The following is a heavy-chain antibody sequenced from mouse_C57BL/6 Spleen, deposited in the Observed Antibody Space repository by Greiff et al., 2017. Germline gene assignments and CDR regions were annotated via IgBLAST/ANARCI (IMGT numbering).Heavy chain of an antibody. D-gene: IGHD2-3*01. Sequence: EVQWVESGGGLVQPKGSLKLSCAASGFSFNTYAMNWVRQAPGKGLEWVARIRSKSNNYATYYADSVKDRFTISRDDSESMLYLQMNNLKTEDTAMYYCVRDGYYGNWYFDVWGTGTTVTVSS. J-gene: IGHJ1*03. V-gene: IGHV10-1*01. CDR1: GFSFNTYA. CDR3: VRDGYYGNWYFDV. CDR2: IRSKSNNYAT.